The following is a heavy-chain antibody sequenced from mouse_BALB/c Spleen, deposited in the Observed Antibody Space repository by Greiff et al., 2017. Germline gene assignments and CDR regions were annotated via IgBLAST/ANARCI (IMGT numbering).Heavy chain of an antibody. CDR1: GYSITSDYA. CDR2: ISYSGST. V-gene: IGHV3-2*02. CDR3: ASPSYYRSPFAY. D-gene: IGHD2-14*01. J-gene: IGHJ3*01. Sequence: EVKLMESGPGLVKPSQSLSLTCTVTGYSITSDYAWNWIRQFPGNKLEWMGYISYSGSTSYNPSLKSRISITRDTSKNQFFLQLNSVTTEDTATYYCASPSYYRSPFAYWGQGTLVTVSA.